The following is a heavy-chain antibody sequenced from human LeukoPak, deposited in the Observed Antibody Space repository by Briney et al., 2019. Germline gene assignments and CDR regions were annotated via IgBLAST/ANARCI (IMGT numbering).Heavy chain of an antibody. CDR3: ATLVVPAAPYYYYYYYMDV. D-gene: IGHD2-2*01. J-gene: IGHJ6*03. CDR1: GGTFSSYA. V-gene: IGHV1-69*05. CDR2: IIPIFGTA. Sequence: ASVKVSCKASGGTFSSYAISWVRQAPGQGLEWMGGIIPIFGTANYAQKFQGRVTITTDESTSTAYMELSSLRSEDTAVYYCATLVVPAAPYYYYYYYMDVWGKGTTVTVSS.